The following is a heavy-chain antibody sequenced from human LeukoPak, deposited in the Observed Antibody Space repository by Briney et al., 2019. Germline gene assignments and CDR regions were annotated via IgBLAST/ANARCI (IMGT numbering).Heavy chain of an antibody. V-gene: IGHV3-23*01. CDR1: GFPFRGYS. D-gene: IGHD2-15*01. CDR3: AKVVRYCSGGSCYSKLGPNWFDP. CDR2: ISGSGGST. J-gene: IGHJ5*02. Sequence: GGSLRLSCAASGFPFRGYSMSWVRQAPGKGLEWVSAISGSGGSTYYADSVKGRFTISRDNSKNTLYLQMNSLRAEDTAVYYCAKVVRYCSGGSCYSKLGPNWFDPWGQGTLVTVSS.